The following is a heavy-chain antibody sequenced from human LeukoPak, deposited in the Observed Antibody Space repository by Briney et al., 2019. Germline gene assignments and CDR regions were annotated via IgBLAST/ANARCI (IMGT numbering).Heavy chain of an antibody. CDR3: ATSYYPLNYFDY. Sequence: GGSLRLSCAASGFTFSSYAMSWVRQAPGKGLEWVSAISGSGGSTYYADSVKGRFTTSRDNSKNTLYLQMNSLRAEDTAVYYCATSYYPLNYFDYWGQGTLVTVSS. J-gene: IGHJ4*02. V-gene: IGHV3-23*01. D-gene: IGHD3-10*01. CDR2: ISGSGGST. CDR1: GFTFSSYA.